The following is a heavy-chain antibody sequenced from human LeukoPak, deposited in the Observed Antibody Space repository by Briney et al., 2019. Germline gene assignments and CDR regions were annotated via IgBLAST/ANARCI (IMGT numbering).Heavy chain of an antibody. Sequence: PGGSLRPSCAASGFTFSSYGMHWVRQAPGKGLEWVAVIWYDGSNKYYADSVKGRFTISRDNSKNTLYLQMNSLRAEDTAVYYCARDPDYGGNSDYFDYWGQGTLVTVSS. D-gene: IGHD4-23*01. V-gene: IGHV3-33*01. CDR3: ARDPDYGGNSDYFDY. J-gene: IGHJ4*02. CDR1: GFTFSSYG. CDR2: IWYDGSNK.